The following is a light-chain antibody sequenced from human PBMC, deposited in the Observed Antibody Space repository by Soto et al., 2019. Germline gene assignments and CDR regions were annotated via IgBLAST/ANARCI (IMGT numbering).Light chain of an antibody. CDR3: QQYDSSPGT. Sequence: EIVLTQSPGTLSLSPGERATLSCRASQTIRSTYLAWYQQRPGQSPRLLIYDASSRATGIPDRFSASSSGTDFTLNISRLEPEDFAVYYCQQYDSSPGTFGQGTKVEIK. CDR1: QTIRSTY. CDR2: DAS. J-gene: IGKJ1*01. V-gene: IGKV3-20*01.